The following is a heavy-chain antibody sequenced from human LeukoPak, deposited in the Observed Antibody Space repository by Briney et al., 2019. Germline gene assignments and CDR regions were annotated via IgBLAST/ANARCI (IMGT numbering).Heavy chain of an antibody. V-gene: IGHV7-4-1*02. CDR2: VNTNTGNP. D-gene: IGHD3-10*01. CDR1: GYSFSTYT. CDR3: RSSRGVIGLLDY. J-gene: IGHJ4*02. Sequence: ASVKVSCKASGYSFSTYTINWVRQAPGQGLEWMGWVNTNTGNPTYAQGFTGRFVFSMDKSVTTAYLQITNLEAEDTAFYCARSSRGVIGLLDYWGQGTLVTVSS.